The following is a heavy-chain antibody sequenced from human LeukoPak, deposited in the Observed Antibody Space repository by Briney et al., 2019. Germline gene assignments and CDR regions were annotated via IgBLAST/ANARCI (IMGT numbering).Heavy chain of an antibody. CDR2: IHSDGSAI. J-gene: IGHJ1*01. D-gene: IGHD2-8*01. Sequence: GGSLRLSCAASGFTFSNYWMHWVRQAPGKGLVWVSRIHSDGSAISYADSVKGRFTISRDNAKNTLYLQMNSLRPEDTAVYYCAKGGIVSMLYAPGSSRQFQHWGQGTLVTVSS. CDR1: GFTFSNYW. CDR3: AKGGIVSMLYAPGSSRQFQH. V-gene: IGHV3-74*01.